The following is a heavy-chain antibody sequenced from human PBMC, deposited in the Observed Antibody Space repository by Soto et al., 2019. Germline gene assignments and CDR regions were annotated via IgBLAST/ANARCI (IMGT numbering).Heavy chain of an antibody. J-gene: IGHJ6*02. Sequence: QVQLQESGPGLVKPSQTLSLTCTVSGGSISNDDYYWSWIRQPPGKGLEWIGHIYYNGNTYYNPSLKSRLTMSLDTSQNQFSLHLTSVIAADSASYFCARATTVTSSLFYYGLDVWGQGTTVTVSS. CDR1: GGSISNDDYY. D-gene: IGHD4-17*01. V-gene: IGHV4-30-4*08. CDR2: IYYNGNT. CDR3: ARATTVTSSLFYYGLDV.